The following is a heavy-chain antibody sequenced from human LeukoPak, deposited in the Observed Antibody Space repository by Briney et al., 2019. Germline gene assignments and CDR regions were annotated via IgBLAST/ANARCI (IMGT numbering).Heavy chain of an antibody. Sequence: GGSLRLSCAASGFTFSTYDMHWVRQATGKGLEWVSGINPAGDTYYPGSVKGRFTISREDAKNSFYLQMNSLRVGDTAVYYCARGDCSGGGCSSMDVWGQGTTVTVSS. V-gene: IGHV3-13*04. J-gene: IGHJ6*02. D-gene: IGHD2-15*01. CDR1: GFTFSTYD. CDR3: ARGDCSGGGCSSMDV. CDR2: INPAGDT.